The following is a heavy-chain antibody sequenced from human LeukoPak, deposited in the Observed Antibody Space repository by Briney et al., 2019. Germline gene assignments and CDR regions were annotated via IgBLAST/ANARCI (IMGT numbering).Heavy chain of an antibody. Sequence: SETLSLTCTVSGGSISSYYWSWIRQPPGKGLEWIGYIYYSGSTNYNPSLESRVTISVDTSKNQFSLKLSSVTAADTAVYYCARHQTYYYGMDVWGQGTTVTVSS. CDR2: IYYSGST. CDR1: GGSISSYY. CDR3: ARHQTYYYGMDV. V-gene: IGHV4-59*08. J-gene: IGHJ6*02.